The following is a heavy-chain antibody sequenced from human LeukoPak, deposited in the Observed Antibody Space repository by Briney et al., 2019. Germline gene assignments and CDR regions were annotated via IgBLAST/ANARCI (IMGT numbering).Heavy chain of an antibody. V-gene: IGHV1-3*01. J-gene: IGHJ4*02. CDR2: INAGNGNT. CDR3: ARESLYSSGWYYFDY. D-gene: IGHD6-19*01. CDR1: GYTFTSYA. Sequence: VASVKVSCKASGYTFTSYAMHWVRQAPGQRLEWMGWINAGNGNTKYSQKFQGRVTITRDTSASTAYMELSSLRSEGTAVYYCARESLYSSGWYYFDYWGQGTLVTVSS.